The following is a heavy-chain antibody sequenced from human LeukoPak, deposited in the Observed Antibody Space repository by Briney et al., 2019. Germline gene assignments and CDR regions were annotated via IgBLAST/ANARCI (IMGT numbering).Heavy chain of an antibody. CDR3: AWRFIAGSSWFDP. Sequence: SETLSLTCTVSGGSIGSHYWSWIRQPPGKGLEWIGYIYYSGSTNYNPSLKSRVTISVDTSKNQFSLKLSSVTAADTAVYYCAWRFIAGSSWFDPWGQGTLVTVSS. CDR1: GGSIGSHY. V-gene: IGHV4-59*11. CDR2: IYYSGST. D-gene: IGHD6-13*01. J-gene: IGHJ5*02.